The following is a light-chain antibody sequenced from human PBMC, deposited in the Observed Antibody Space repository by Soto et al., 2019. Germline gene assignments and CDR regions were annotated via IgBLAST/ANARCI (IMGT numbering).Light chain of an antibody. CDR2: EVV. CDR1: INDVGGYNY. J-gene: IGLJ2*01. Sequence: QSALTQPPSASGSPGQSVTISCTGTINDVGGYNYVSWYQQFAGEAPKLIIYEVVTRPSGVPDRFSASKSGNTASLTVSGLQAEDEADYYCCSYAGHTNVVFGGGTQLTVL. CDR3: CSYAGHTNVV. V-gene: IGLV2-8*01.